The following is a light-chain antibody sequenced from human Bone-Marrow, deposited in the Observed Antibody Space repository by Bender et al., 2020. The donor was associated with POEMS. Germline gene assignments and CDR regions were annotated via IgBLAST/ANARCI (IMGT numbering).Light chain of an antibody. CDR3: YSTDSGGNPL. CDR1: KIGRKS. V-gene: IGLV3-10*01. J-gene: IGLJ2*01. Sequence: SYVLTQPPSVSVAPGQTARITCGANKIGRKSVHWYQQKPGQAPVLVVYDDSARPSGIPERFSGSSSGTMATLTISGTQVEDEADYYCYSTDSGGNPLFGGGTKLTVL. CDR2: DDS.